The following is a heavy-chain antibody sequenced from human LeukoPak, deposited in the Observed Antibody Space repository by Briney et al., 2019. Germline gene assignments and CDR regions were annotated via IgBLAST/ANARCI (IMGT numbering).Heavy chain of an antibody. J-gene: IGHJ4*02. Sequence: PSETLSLTCTVSGGSISSGGYYWGWIRQPPGTGLEWIGSIYDSGSTYYNPSLKSRVTISVDTSKNQFSLKLSSVTAADTAVYYCARGRWYQTPYYFDYWGQGTLVTVSS. CDR2: IYDSGST. CDR1: GGSISSGGYY. CDR3: ARGRWYQTPYYFDY. D-gene: IGHD2-15*01. V-gene: IGHV4-39*07.